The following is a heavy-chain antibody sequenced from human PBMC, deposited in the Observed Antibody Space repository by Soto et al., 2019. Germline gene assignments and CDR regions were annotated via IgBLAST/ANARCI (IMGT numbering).Heavy chain of an antibody. CDR1: GFPFTSYG. Sequence: QVQLVESGGGVVQPGRSLRLSCAASGFPFTSYGMHWVREGPGKGLEWVAVISYDGSNKFYADSVKGRFTISRDNSKNTLYLQMNSLRPEDTALYYCVAGQYYFDYRGHGTLVIVSS. CDR2: ISYDGSNK. V-gene: IGHV3-30*03. CDR3: VAGQYYFDY. J-gene: IGHJ4*01.